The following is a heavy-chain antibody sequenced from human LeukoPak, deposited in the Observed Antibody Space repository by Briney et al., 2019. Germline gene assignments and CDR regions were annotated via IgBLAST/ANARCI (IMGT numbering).Heavy chain of an antibody. CDR2: INHSGST. V-gene: IGHV4-34*01. D-gene: IGHD6-13*01. Sequence: SETLSLTCTVSGGSISSYYWSWIRQPPGKGLEWIGEINHSGSTNYNPSLKSRVTISVDTSKNQFSLKLSSVTAADTAVYYCARHKQQLVRLRRYFDYWGQGTLVTVSS. J-gene: IGHJ4*02. CDR1: GGSISSYY. CDR3: ARHKQQLVRLRRYFDY.